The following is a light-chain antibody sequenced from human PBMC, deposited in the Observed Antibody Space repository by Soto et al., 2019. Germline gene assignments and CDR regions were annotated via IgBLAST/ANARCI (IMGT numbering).Light chain of an antibody. CDR3: QQYYSTPQT. Sequence: DIVMTQSPDSLAVSLGERATINCKSSRSVLYSSDNKNYIAWYQQKREQPPRLLIYWASTRESRVPDRFSGSESVADFALSISSLQAEHVAVYYCQQYYSTPQTFGQSTTVEIK. J-gene: IGKJ1*01. V-gene: IGKV4-1*01. CDR2: WAS. CDR1: RSVLYSSDNKNY.